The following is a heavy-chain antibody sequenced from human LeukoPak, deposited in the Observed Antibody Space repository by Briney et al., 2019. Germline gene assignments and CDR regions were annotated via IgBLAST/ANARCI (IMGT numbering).Heavy chain of an antibody. D-gene: IGHD6-19*01. J-gene: IGHJ2*01. Sequence: NPSETLSLTCAVYGGSFSGYYWSWIRQPPGKGLEWIGEINHSGSTNYNPSLKSRVTISVDTSKSQFSLKVSSVTAADTAVYYCARHRKSSGWNAGYFDLWGRGTLVTVSS. V-gene: IGHV4-34*01. CDR3: ARHRKSSGWNAGYFDL. CDR1: GGSFSGYY. CDR2: INHSGST.